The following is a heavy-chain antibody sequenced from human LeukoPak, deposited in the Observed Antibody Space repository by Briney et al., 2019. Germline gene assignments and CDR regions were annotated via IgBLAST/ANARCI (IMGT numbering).Heavy chain of an antibody. D-gene: IGHD3-10*01. J-gene: IGHJ4*02. CDR3: ARDRSPGSGSYYNY. Sequence: ASVKVSCKASGYTFTGYYMHWVRQAPGQGLEWMGWINPNSGGTNYAQKFQGRVTMTRDTSISTAYMELSRLRSDDTAVYYCARDRSPGSGSYYNYWGQGTLVTVSS. CDR1: GYTFTGYY. V-gene: IGHV1-2*02. CDR2: INPNSGGT.